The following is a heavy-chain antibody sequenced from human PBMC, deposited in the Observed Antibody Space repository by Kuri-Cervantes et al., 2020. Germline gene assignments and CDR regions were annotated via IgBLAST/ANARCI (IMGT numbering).Heavy chain of an antibody. CDR2: IKQDGSEK. J-gene: IGHJ4*02. Sequence: GGSLRLSCAASGFTFDDYAMRWVRQAPGKGLEWVANIKQDGSEKYYVDSVKGRFTISRDNAKNSLYLQMNSLRAEDTAVYYCARYLGYSGYGYFDYWGQGTLVTVSS. D-gene: IGHD5-12*01. V-gene: IGHV3-7*01. CDR3: ARYLGYSGYGYFDY. CDR1: GFTFDDYA.